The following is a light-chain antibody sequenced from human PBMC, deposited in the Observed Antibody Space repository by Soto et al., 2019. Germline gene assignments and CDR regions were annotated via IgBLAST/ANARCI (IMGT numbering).Light chain of an antibody. CDR2: GAS. Sequence: EIVLTQSPGTLSLSPGERATLSCRASQSVSSIYLAWYQQKPGQAPRLLIYGASSRATGIPDRFSGSGSGTDFTLTISRLEPEDFAVYYYQQYDSSRWTFGQGTKVDIK. V-gene: IGKV3-20*01. CDR3: QQYDSSRWT. CDR1: QSVSSIY. J-gene: IGKJ1*01.